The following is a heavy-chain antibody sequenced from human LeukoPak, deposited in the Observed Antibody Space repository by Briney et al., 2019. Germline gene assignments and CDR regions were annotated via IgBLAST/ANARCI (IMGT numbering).Heavy chain of an antibody. V-gene: IGHV3-11*04. Sequence: GGPLRLFCAASGFPFSDYYMSWTRQAPGKGLEWVSYISSSGSTIYYADSVKGRFTISRDNAKNSLYLQMNSLRAEDTAVYYCARVLYYYYGMDVWGQGTTVTVSS. J-gene: IGHJ6*02. CDR1: GFPFSDYY. D-gene: IGHD1-1*01. CDR3: ARVLYYYYGMDV. CDR2: ISSSGSTI.